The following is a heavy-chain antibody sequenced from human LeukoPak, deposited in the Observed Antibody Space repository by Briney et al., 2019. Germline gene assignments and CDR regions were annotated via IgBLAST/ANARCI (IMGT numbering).Heavy chain of an antibody. CDR2: ISSSSSYI. J-gene: IGHJ4*02. D-gene: IGHD3-10*01. CDR3: ASEGITMVRGVDY. CDR1: GFTFSSYS. V-gene: IGHV3-21*01. Sequence: GGSLRLSCAASGFTFSSYSMNWVRQAPGKGLEWVSPISSSSSYIYYADSVKGRFTISRDNAKNSLYLQMNSLRAEDTAVYYCASEGITMVRGVDYWGQGALVTVSS.